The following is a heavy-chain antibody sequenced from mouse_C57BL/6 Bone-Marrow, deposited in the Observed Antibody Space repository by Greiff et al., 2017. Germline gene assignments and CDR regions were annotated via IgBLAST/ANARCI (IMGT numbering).Heavy chain of an antibody. CDR3: TRRFLTTVVAPGFAY. Sequence: LVESGAELVRPGASVTLSCKASGYTFTDYEMHWVKQTPVHGLEWIGAIDPETGGTAYNQKFKGKAILTADKSSSTAYMELRSLTSEDSAVYYCTRRFLTTVVAPGFAYWGQGTLVTVSA. D-gene: IGHD1-1*01. J-gene: IGHJ3*01. V-gene: IGHV1-15*01. CDR2: IDPETGGT. CDR1: GYTFTDYE.